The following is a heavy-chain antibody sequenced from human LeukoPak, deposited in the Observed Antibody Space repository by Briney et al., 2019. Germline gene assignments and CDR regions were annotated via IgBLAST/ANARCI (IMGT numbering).Heavy chain of an antibody. CDR1: GYTFTGYY. Sequence: ASVKVSCKASGYTFTGYYMHWVRQAPGQGLEWMGWINPNSRDTNYAQKFQGRVTMTRDTSISTAYMELSRLRSDDTAVYYCARDYRSEYYDSSGYYYGFGFDYWGQGTLVTVSS. CDR2: INPNSRDT. J-gene: IGHJ4*02. V-gene: IGHV1-2*02. D-gene: IGHD3-22*01. CDR3: ARDYRSEYYDSSGYYYGFGFDY.